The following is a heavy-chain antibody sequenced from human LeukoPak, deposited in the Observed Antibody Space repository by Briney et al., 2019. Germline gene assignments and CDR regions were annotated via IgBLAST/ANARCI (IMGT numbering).Heavy chain of an antibody. CDR1: GGSISSGSYY. D-gene: IGHD2-15*01. CDR2: FYTSGST. V-gene: IGHV4-61*02. Sequence: SETLSLTCTVSGGSISSGSYYWSWIRQPAGKGLEWIGRFYTSGSTNYNPSLKSRVTTSVDTSKNQFSLKLSSVTAADTAVFYCARQTVIGRGGRLNWFDPWGQGTLVTVSS. CDR3: ARQTVIGRGGRLNWFDP. J-gene: IGHJ5*02.